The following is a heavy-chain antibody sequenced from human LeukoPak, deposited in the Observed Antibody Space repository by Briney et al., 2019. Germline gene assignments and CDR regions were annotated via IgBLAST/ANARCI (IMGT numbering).Heavy chain of an antibody. CDR2: ISYSGSA. CDR1: GPSISSYY. CDR3: AREAECSGGSCYSYGWFDP. D-gene: IGHD2-15*01. Sequence: PSETLSLTCTVSGPSISSYYWSWIRQPPGKELEWIGDISYSGSASYNPSLRSRVTISLDTSTNQFSLTLGSVTAADTAVYYCAREAECSGGSCYSYGWFDPWGQGTQVIVSS. J-gene: IGHJ5*02. V-gene: IGHV4-59*01.